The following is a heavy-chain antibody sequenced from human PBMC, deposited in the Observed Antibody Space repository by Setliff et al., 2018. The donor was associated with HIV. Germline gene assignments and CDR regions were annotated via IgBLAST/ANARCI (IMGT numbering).Heavy chain of an antibody. CDR2: IYPSGFT. V-gene: IGHV4-39*01. J-gene: IGHJ4*02. CDR1: GGSISSSTYY. D-gene: IGHD5-18*01. CDR3: ARTRGYTYGYIDS. Sequence: PSETLSLTCSVSGGSISSSTYYWGWIRQPPGQGLEWIGSIYPSGFTYHNPSLESRVTISVDTSKNQFSLRLNSVTAADTAVYYCARTRGYTYGYIDSWGQGTLVTVSS.